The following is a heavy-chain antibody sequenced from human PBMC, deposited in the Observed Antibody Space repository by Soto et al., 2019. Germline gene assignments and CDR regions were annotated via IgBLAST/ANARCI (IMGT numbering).Heavy chain of an antibody. J-gene: IGHJ6*02. CDR2: INPNSGGT. V-gene: IGHV1-2*02. CDR1: GYTFTGYY. D-gene: IGHD2-21*01. Sequence: ASVKVSCKASGYTFTGYYMHWVRQAPGQGLEWMGWINPNSGGTNYAQKFQGRVTMTRDTSISTAYMELSRLRSDDTAVYYCAREQIDYYYGMDVWGQGTTVIVSS. CDR3: AREQIDYYYGMDV.